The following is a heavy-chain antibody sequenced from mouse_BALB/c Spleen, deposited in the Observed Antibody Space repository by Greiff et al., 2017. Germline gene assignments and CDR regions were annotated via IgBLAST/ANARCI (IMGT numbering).Heavy chain of an antibody. J-gene: IGHJ3*01. CDR2: INPYNDGT. D-gene: IGHD2-14*01. CDR3: AREEGEVRRTFAY. CDR1: GYTFTSYV. Sequence: EVQLQESGPELVKPGASVKMSCKASGYTFTSYVMHWVKQKPGQGLEWIGYINPYNDGTKYNEKFKGKATLTSDKSSSTAYMELSSLTSEDSAVYYCAREEGEVRRTFAYWGQGTLVTVSA. V-gene: IGHV1-14*01.